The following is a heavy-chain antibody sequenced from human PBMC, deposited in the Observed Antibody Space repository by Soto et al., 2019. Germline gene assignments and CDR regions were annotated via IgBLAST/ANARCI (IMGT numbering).Heavy chain of an antibody. Sequence: QVQLVESGGGLVKPGGSLRLSCAASEFTFSYYYMSWIRQAPGKGLEWVSYISSSSSYTNYADSVKGRFTISRDNAKNSLYLQMNSLRAEDTAVDYCARVRRCLQFSYSFDYWGQGTLVTVSS. J-gene: IGHJ4*02. D-gene: IGHD2-2*01. CDR1: EFTFSYYY. V-gene: IGHV3-11*06. CDR2: ISSSSSYT. CDR3: ARVRRCLQFSYSFDY.